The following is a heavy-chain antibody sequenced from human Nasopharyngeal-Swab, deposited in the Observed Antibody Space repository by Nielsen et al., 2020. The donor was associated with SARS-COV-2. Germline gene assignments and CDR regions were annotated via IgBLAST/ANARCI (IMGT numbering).Heavy chain of an antibody. V-gene: IGHV3-11*04. Sequence: GGSLRLSCAASGFTFSDYYMTWIRQAPGKGLEWVSYISSSGGSIYYADSVKGRFTISRDNAKNSVYLQMNSLRAEDTAVYYCAREWEAYDYVWGSYRYTIFDYWGQGTLVTVSS. D-gene: IGHD3-16*02. CDR2: ISSSGGSI. CDR1: GFTFSDYY. CDR3: AREWEAYDYVWGSYRYTIFDY. J-gene: IGHJ4*02.